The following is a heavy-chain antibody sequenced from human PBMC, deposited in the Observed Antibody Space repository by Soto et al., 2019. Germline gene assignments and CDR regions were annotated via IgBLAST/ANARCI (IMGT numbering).Heavy chain of an antibody. CDR3: TRSRVAGLGHYLDS. V-gene: IGHV2-5*02. CDR1: GRSVSSTRGA. Sequence: SAPTLVNSTQTLRTTCTFGGRSVSSTRGAVGWIPQPSGKDLEWRGLILWDDDKPYSPLLKSRLTIAKDTSKNQVVLTMTNMDPVDTATYFCTRSRVAGLGHYLDSWGQGTLVTVSS. CDR2: ILWDDDK. D-gene: IGHD6-19*01. J-gene: IGHJ4*02.